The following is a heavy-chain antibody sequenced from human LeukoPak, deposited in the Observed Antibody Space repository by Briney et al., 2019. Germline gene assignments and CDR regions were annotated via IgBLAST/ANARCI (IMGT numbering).Heavy chain of an antibody. D-gene: IGHD1-20*01. V-gene: IGHV4-4*09. CDR2: VYTSGST. CDR3: ARSNWYEYFDN. J-gene: IGHJ4*02. CDR1: GGSIGSYY. Sequence: SETLSLTCTVSGGSIGSYYWSWIRQPPGKGLEWIEYVYTSGSTNYNPSFKSRVTISADTSKNQFSLRLTSVTAADTALYYCARSNWYEYFDNWGQGTLVTVSS.